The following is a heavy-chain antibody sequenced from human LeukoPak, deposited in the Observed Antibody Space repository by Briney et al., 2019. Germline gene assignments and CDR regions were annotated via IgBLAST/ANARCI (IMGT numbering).Heavy chain of an antibody. CDR2: IYYSGST. CDR3: AREDDSSGYYRPAVDY. J-gene: IGHJ4*02. CDR1: GGSISSSSYY. V-gene: IGHV4-39*07. D-gene: IGHD3-22*01. Sequence: SETLSLTCTVSGGSISSSSYYWGWIRQPPGKGLEWIGSIYYSGSTYYNPSLKSRVTISVDTSKNQFSLKLSSVTAADTAVYYCAREDDSSGYYRPAVDYWGQGTLVTVSS.